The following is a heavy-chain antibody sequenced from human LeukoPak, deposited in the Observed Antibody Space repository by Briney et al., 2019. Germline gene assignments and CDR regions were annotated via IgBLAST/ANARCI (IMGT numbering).Heavy chain of an antibody. CDR3: ARGTSHSPNWFDP. V-gene: IGHV3-21*01. CDR2: IGTSGGSI. CDR1: KFTFSSYS. D-gene: IGHD2-2*01. J-gene: IGHJ5*02. Sequence: GGSLRLSCATHKFTFSSYSMNWVRQAPGKGLEWVSSIGTSGGSIFYADSVKGRFSISRDNAKNSLYLQMNSLRAEDTAVYYGARGTSHSPNWFDPWGQGTLVTVSS.